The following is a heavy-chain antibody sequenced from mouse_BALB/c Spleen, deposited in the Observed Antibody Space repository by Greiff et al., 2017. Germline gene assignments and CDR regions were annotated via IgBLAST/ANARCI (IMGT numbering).Heavy chain of an antibody. Sequence: VKLQESGPGLVAPSQSLSITCTVSGFSLTGYGVNWVRQPPGKGLEWLGMIWGDGSTDYNSALKSRLSISKDNSKSQVFLKMNSLQTDDTARYYCARSTGLYYGNYYAMDYWGQGTSVTVSS. D-gene: IGHD2-1*01. CDR1: GFSLTGYG. CDR2: IWGDGST. J-gene: IGHJ4*01. CDR3: ARSTGLYYGNYYAMDY. V-gene: IGHV2-6-7*01.